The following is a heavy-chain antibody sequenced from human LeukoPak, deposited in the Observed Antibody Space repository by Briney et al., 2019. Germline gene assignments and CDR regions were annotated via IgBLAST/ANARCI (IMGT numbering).Heavy chain of an antibody. CDR2: MNPNSGNT. D-gene: IGHD3-22*01. CDR1: GYTFTSYD. Sequence: ASVKVSCKASGYTFTSYDINWVRQATGQGLEWMGWMNPNSGNTGYAQKFQGRVTMTRNTSISTAYMELSSLRSEDTAVYYCARSLGVVVIKDYYYGMDVWGQGTTVTVSS. V-gene: IGHV1-8*01. J-gene: IGHJ6*02. CDR3: ARSLGVVVIKDYYYGMDV.